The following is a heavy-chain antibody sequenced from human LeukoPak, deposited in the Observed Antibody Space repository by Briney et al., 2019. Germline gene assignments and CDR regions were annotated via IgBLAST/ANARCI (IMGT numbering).Heavy chain of an antibody. V-gene: IGHV3-73*01. Sequence: SGGSLKLSCAASGFTFSGSSMHWVRQASGKGLEWVGRIRIKANNYATAYAASVKGRFTISRDDSKNTAYLQMNSLKTEDTAVYYCAKDQPLETTLDSWGQGTLVTVSS. CDR3: AKDQPLETTLDS. CDR2: IRIKANNYAT. CDR1: GFTFSGSS. D-gene: IGHD1-14*01. J-gene: IGHJ4*02.